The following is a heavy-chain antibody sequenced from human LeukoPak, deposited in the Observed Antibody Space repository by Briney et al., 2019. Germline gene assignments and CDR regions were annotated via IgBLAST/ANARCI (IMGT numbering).Heavy chain of an antibody. V-gene: IGHV3-23*01. Sequence: GGSLRLSCAASGFTFSSYAMSWVRQAPGKGLEWVSAISGSGGSTYYADSVKGRFTISRDNSKNTLYLQMNSLRAEDTAVYYCARDIVVVPAAIPIQYYYYGMDVWGQGTTVTVSS. D-gene: IGHD2-2*02. J-gene: IGHJ6*02. CDR2: ISGSGGST. CDR3: ARDIVVVPAAIPIQYYYYGMDV. CDR1: GFTFSSYA.